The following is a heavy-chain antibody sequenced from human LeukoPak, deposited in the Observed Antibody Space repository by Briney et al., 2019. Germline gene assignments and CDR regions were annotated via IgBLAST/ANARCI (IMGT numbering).Heavy chain of an antibody. CDR1: GFTFSSYS. V-gene: IGHV3-21*01. CDR2: ISSSSSYI. CDR3: ARDQILWFGENAFDI. J-gene: IGHJ3*02. Sequence: GGSLRLSCAASGFTFSSYSMNWVRQAPGKGLEWVSSISSSSSYIYYADSVKGRFTISRDNAKNSLYLQMNSLRAEDTAVYYCARDQILWFGENAFDIWGQGTMVTVSS. D-gene: IGHD3-10*01.